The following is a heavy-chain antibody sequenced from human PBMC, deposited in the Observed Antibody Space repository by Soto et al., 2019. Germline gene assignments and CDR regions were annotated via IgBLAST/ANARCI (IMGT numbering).Heavy chain of an antibody. J-gene: IGHJ3*02. V-gene: IGHV1-69*08. Sequence: QVQLVQSGAEVKKPGSSVKVSCKASGGTFSSYTISWVRQAPGQGLEWMGRIIPILGIANYAQKFQGRVTITADNSTSTAYMELSSLRSEDTAVYYCARDWNGGAFDIWGQGTMVTVSS. CDR3: ARDWNGGAFDI. CDR1: GGTFSSYT. D-gene: IGHD1-1*01. CDR2: IIPILGIA.